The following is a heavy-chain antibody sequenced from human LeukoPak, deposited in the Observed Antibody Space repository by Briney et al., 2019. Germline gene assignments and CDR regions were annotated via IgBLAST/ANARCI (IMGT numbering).Heavy chain of an antibody. Sequence: GGSLRLSCAASGFTFSSYSLNWVRQAPGMGLEWVSSISSSSHYIYYADSLKGRFTISRDNAKNSLYLQMNSLRAEDTAVYYCARAEGDYYDSSGYPDWGQGTLVTVSS. V-gene: IGHV3-21*01. CDR2: ISSSSHYI. CDR1: GFTFSSYS. D-gene: IGHD3-22*01. CDR3: ARAEGDYYDSSGYPD. J-gene: IGHJ4*02.